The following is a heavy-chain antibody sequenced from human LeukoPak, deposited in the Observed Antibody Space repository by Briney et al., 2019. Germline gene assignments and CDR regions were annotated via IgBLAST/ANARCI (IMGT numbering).Heavy chain of an antibody. CDR3: ASRQSYTGYNY. Sequence: GGSLRLSCAASGFTFSSYEMNWVRQAPGKGPEWVSYISTSGSTIHYADSVKGRFTFSRDNVKNSVYLQMDSLRAEDTAVYYCASRQSYTGYNYWGQGTLVTVSS. CDR1: GFTFSSYE. CDR2: ISTSGSTI. D-gene: IGHD5-24*01. V-gene: IGHV3-48*03. J-gene: IGHJ4*02.